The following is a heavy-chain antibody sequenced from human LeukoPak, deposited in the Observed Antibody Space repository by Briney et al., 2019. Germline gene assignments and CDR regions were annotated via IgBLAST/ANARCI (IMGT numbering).Heavy chain of an antibody. V-gene: IGHV3-30*02. J-gene: IGHJ4*02. CDR3: AKDRSFWSGYYWARSGDFDY. CDR2: IRYDGTNT. D-gene: IGHD3-3*01. CDR1: GFTFCSYG. Sequence: GGSLRLSCAASGFTFCSYGMHWVRQAPGKGLEWVACIRYDGTNTYYADSVKGRFTISRDNSKNTLYLQMNSLRAEDTAVYYCAKDRSFWSGYYWARSGDFDYWGQGTLVTVSS.